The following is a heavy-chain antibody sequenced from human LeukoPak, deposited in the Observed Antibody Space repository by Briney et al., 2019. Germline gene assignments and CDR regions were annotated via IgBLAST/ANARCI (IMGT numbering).Heavy chain of an antibody. CDR3: ARVGPYTVTTFGYFDY. Sequence: GESLKISCKGSGYRFTSYWIGWVRQMPGKGLEWMGIIYPGDSDTRYSPSFQGQVTISADKSISTAYLQWSSLKASDTAMYYCARVGPYTVTTFGYFDYWGQGTLVTVSS. CDR1: GYRFTSYW. J-gene: IGHJ4*02. D-gene: IGHD4-17*01. CDR2: IYPGDSDT. V-gene: IGHV5-51*01.